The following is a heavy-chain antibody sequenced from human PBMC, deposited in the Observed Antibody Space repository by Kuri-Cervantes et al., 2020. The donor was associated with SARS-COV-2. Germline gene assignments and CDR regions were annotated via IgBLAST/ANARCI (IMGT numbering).Heavy chain of an antibody. V-gene: IGHV1-2*02. CDR3: ARDREDRVGATFDY. Sequence: ASVKVSCKASGYTFTNYYIHWVRQAPGQGLEWMGWINPRSGGTKSAQKFQGRVTMTRDTSISAAYMELSRLRSDDTAVYYCARDREDRVGATFDYWGQGTLVTVSS. D-gene: IGHD1-26*01. CDR2: INPRSGGT. CDR1: GYTFTNYY. J-gene: IGHJ4*02.